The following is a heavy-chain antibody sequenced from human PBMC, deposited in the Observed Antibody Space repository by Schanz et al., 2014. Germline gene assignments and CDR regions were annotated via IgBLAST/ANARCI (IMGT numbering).Heavy chain of an antibody. CDR2: IKSRSDGGTT. V-gene: IGHV3-15*01. CDR1: GFTFSNAW. J-gene: IGHJ5*02. D-gene: IGHD3-10*01. CDR3: STTPNFYASGTYSWFDP. Sequence: EVHLVESGGGLLQPGGSLRLSCAASGFTFSNAWMNWVRQGPGNRLEWVGRIKSRSDGGTTDYAAPVKGRFIISRDDSRNTLYLQMSGLKTEDTAVYYCSTTPNFYASGTYSWFDPWGQGTRVTVSS.